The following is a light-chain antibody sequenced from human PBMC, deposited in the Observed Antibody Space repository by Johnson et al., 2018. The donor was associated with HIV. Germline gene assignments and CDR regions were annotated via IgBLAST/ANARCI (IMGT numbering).Light chain of an antibody. CDR3: GTWDSSLSVYV. V-gene: IGLV1-51*02. CDR1: SSNIGKNH. CDR2: EDD. Sequence: QPVLTQPPSVSAAPGQKVTISCSGSSSNIGKNHVSWYQQFPGTAPKLLVYEDDKRPSDIPDRFSGSKYGTSATLGITGLQPGDEADYYCGTWDSSLSVYVFGTGTEVT. J-gene: IGLJ1*01.